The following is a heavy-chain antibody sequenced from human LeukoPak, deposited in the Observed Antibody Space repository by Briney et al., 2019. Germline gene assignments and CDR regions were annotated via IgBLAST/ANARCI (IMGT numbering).Heavy chain of an antibody. CDR2: IYYSGST. CDR3: ARLGSRHYYYDSSRP. J-gene: IGHJ5*02. CDR1: GGSVSSGSHY. V-gene: IGHV4-61*01. Sequence: SETLSLTCTVSGGSVSSGSHYWSWIRQPPGKGPEWIGYIYYSGSTNYNPSLKSRVTISVDTSKNQFSLKLSSVTAADTAVYYCARLGSRHYYYDSSRPWGQGTLVTVSS. D-gene: IGHD3-22*01.